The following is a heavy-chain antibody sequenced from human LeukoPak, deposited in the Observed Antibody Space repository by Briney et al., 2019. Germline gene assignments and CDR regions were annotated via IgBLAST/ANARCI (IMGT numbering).Heavy chain of an antibody. CDR3: AELGITMIGGV. Sequence: GGSLRLSCVASGFTFRTYAMSWVRQAPGKGLEWVSGISDSGGTTYYVDSVKGRFTIPRDNAKNSLYLQMNSLRAEDTAVYYCAELGITMIGGVWGKGTTVTISS. CDR1: GFTFRTYA. D-gene: IGHD3-10*02. CDR2: ISDSGGTT. V-gene: IGHV3-23*01. J-gene: IGHJ6*04.